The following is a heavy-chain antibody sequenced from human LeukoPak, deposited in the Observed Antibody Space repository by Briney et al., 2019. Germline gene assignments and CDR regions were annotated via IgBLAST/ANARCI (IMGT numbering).Heavy chain of an antibody. V-gene: IGHV4-59*11. D-gene: IGHD4/OR15-4a*01. CDR3: ARVANDFGGYGAFDF. J-gene: IGHJ3*01. CDR1: GGSMTNLY. Sequence: SETLSLTCTASGGSMTNLYWIWIRQPPGKGLEWIGLIYYSGGFDSNPSLKSRVTLSVDTSKNQFSLKLSSVTAADTALYYCARVANDFGGYGAFDFWGQGTMVTVSS. CDR2: IYYSGGF.